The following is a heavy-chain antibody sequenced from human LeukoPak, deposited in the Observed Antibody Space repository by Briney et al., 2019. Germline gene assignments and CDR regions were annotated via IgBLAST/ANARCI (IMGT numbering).Heavy chain of an antibody. V-gene: IGHV3-30*02. CDR1: GFTFSSYG. D-gene: IGHD2-2*01. CDR3: AQTPSRDCSSTSCYYYYYMDV. CDR2: IRYDGSNK. Sequence: GGSLRLSCAASGFTFSSYGMHWVRQAPGKGLEWVAFIRYDGSNKYYADSVKGRFTISRDNSKNTLYLQMNSLRAEDTAVYYCAQTPSRDCSSTSCYYYYYMDVWGKGTTVTVSS. J-gene: IGHJ6*03.